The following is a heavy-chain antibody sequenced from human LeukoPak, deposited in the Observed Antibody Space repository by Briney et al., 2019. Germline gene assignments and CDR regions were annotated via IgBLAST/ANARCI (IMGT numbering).Heavy chain of an antibody. CDR2: INYSGTT. V-gene: IGHV4-34*01. CDR1: GGSFSGYY. J-gene: IGHJ4*02. D-gene: IGHD2-21*02. CDR3: ARAPYCGGDCSRASDY. Sequence: SETLSLTCAVYGGSFSGYYWSWSRQPPGKGLEWIGEINYSGTTNYNPSLKSRVTISADTYKNLFSLSLSSVTAADTGVYYCARAPYCGGDCSRASDYWGQGSLVTVSS.